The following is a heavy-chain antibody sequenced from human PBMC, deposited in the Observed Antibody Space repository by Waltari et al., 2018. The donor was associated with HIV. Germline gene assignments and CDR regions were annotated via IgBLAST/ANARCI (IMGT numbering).Heavy chain of an antibody. J-gene: IGHJ6*02. V-gene: IGHV3-30*18. D-gene: IGHD4-17*01. CDR2: ISYDGEKK. Sequence: GFSFSSYGVHWVRQTPGKGLEWVAFISYDGEKKNYADSVRGRFSTSRDNFKNAVYMQMDSLSSEDTAVYYCAKDVTTDDYYGMDLWGQGTTVAVSS. CDR1: GFSFSSYG. CDR3: AKDVTTDDYYGMDL.